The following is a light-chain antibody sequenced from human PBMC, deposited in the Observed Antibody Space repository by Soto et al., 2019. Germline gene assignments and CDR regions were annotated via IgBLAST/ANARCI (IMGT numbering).Light chain of an antibody. CDR1: SSDVGGYNY. V-gene: IGLV2-14*01. Sequence: QSALTQPASVSGSPGQSITISCTGTSSDVGGYNYVSWYQQHPGKAPKLMIYDVSNRPSGVSNRFSGSKSGNTASLTISGLQAEDEADYYGSSYTSSSTLVFGGGTNSPS. J-gene: IGLJ2*01. CDR2: DVS. CDR3: SSYTSSSTLV.